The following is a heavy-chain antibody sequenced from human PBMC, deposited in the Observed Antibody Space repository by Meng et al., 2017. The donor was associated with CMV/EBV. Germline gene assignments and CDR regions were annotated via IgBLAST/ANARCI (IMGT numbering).Heavy chain of an antibody. Sequence: VQLQPAGPGPGKPSHPLSLPCAIPGDSVSSNIAAWNWIRQSPSRGLEWLGRTYYRSKWYNDYAVSVKSRITINPDTSKNQFSLQLNSVTPEDTAVYYCAVNVGGAFDYWGQGTLVTVSS. CDR2: TYYRSKWYN. CDR1: GDSVSSNIAA. J-gene: IGHJ4*02. CDR3: AVNVGGAFDY. D-gene: IGHD3-16*01. V-gene: IGHV6-1*01.